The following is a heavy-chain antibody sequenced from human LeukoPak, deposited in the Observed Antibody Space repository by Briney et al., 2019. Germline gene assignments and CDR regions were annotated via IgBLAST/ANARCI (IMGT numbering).Heavy chain of an antibody. Sequence: PGGSLRLSCTASGFTFGDYAMSWFRQAPGKGLEWVGFIRSKAYGGTTEYAASVKGRFTISRDDSKSIAYLQMNSLKTEDTAVYYCTRDRLWFGELYSNWFDPWGQGTLVTVSS. J-gene: IGHJ5*02. CDR3: TRDRLWFGELYSNWFDP. CDR2: IRSKAYGGTT. CDR1: GFTFGDYA. V-gene: IGHV3-49*03. D-gene: IGHD3-10*01.